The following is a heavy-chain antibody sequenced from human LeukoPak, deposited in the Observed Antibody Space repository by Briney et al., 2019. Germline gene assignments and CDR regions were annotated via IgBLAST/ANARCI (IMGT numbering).Heavy chain of an antibody. J-gene: IGHJ5*02. CDR1: GGSISSSNW. CDR2: IYHSGST. V-gene: IGHV4-4*02. CDR3: AKGYCSGGSCNNWFDP. D-gene: IGHD2-15*01. Sequence: SETLSLTCAVSGGSISSSNWWSWVRQPPGQGLEWIGEIYHSGSTNYNPSLKSRVTISVDKSKNQFSLKLSSVTAADTAVYYCAKGYCSGGSCNNWFDPWGQGTLVTVSS.